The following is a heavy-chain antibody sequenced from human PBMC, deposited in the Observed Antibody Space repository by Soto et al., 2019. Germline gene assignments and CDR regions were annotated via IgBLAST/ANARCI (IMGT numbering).Heavy chain of an antibody. V-gene: IGHV3-7*01. Sequence: EVQLVESGGALVQPGGSLGLSCLASGLPFGGVGLSWVRQAPGKGLEWVANIKQDGSAKQYLDSVRGRFTISRDNSKNSVYLQMNSLRAEDTALYYCARDFYGGFSYGPGDNWGQGTLVTVSS. D-gene: IGHD2-15*01. CDR2: IKQDGSAK. CDR3: ARDFYGGFSYGPGDN. CDR1: GLPFGGVG. J-gene: IGHJ4*02.